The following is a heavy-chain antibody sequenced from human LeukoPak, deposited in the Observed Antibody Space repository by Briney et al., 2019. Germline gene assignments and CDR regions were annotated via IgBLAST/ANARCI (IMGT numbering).Heavy chain of an antibody. J-gene: IGHJ4*02. CDR2: IIPIFGTA. Sequence: SVEVSCKASGGTFSSYAISWVRQAPGQGLEWMGGIIPIFGTANYAQEFQGRVTITTDESTSTAYMELSSLRSEDTAVYYCAREVIPYYYDSSGYFDYWGQGTLVTVSS. CDR1: GGTFSSYA. V-gene: IGHV1-69*05. D-gene: IGHD3-22*01. CDR3: AREVIPYYYDSSGYFDY.